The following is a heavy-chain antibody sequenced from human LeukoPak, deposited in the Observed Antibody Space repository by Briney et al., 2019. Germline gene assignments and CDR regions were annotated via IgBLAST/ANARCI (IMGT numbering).Heavy chain of an antibody. CDR1: GGSISSSSYY. V-gene: IGHV4-39*07. J-gene: IGHJ5*02. D-gene: IGHD3-10*01. CDR3: ARDKYGSGSYTPFYWFDP. CDR2: IYYSGSA. Sequence: SETLSLTCTVSGGSISSSSYYWGWIRQPPGKGLEWIGSIYYSGSAYYNPSLKSRVTISVDTSKNQFSLKLSSVTAADTAVYYCARDKYGSGSYTPFYWFDPWGQGTLVTVSS.